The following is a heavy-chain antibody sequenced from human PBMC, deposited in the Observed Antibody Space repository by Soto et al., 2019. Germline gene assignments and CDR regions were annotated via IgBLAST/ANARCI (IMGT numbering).Heavy chain of an antibody. Sequence: EVQLVESGGGLVQPGGSLRLSCAASGFTFSSYWMSWVRQAPGKGLEWVANIKQDGSEKYYVDSVKGRFTISRDNAKNSLYLQMNSLRAEDTAVYYCAREDYDILTGYSGLYYFDYWGQGTLVTVSS. V-gene: IGHV3-7*01. CDR3: AREDYDILTGYSGLYYFDY. J-gene: IGHJ4*02. CDR2: IKQDGSEK. CDR1: GFTFSSYW. D-gene: IGHD3-9*01.